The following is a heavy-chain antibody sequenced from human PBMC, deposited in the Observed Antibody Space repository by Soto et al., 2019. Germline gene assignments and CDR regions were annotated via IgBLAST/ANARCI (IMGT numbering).Heavy chain of an antibody. Sequence: PRLSSAASGFIFSDDAMTWVRQAPGRGLEWVSTISGTRGRQRNTFYTASVKGRFTVTRDNSKNTLVLQMNSLRVEDTAVYYCAKTMVWLGGYDMDLLASCGQRSLVIVSS. J-gene: IGHJ5*02. D-gene: IGHD5-12*01. CDR1: GFIFSDDA. V-gene: IGHV3-23*01. CDR2: ISGTRGRQRNT. CDR3: AKTMVWLGGYDMDLLAS.